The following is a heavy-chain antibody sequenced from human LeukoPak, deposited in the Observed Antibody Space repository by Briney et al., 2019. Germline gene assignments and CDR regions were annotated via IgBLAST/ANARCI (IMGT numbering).Heavy chain of an antibody. CDR2: IYRSGST. J-gene: IGHJ4*02. Sequence: SGTLSLTCAVSGGSISSSNWWSWVRQPPGKGLEWIGEIYRSGSTNYNPSLRSRVTISVDTSKNQFSLKLSSVTAADTAVYYCARCSGYGSLYFDYWGQGTLVTVSS. D-gene: IGHD3-22*01. CDR3: ARCSGYGSLYFDY. CDR1: GGSISSSNW. V-gene: IGHV4-4*02.